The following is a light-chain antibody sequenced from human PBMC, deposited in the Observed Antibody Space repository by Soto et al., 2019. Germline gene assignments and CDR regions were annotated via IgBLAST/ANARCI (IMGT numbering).Light chain of an antibody. J-gene: IGKJ1*01. CDR2: GAS. V-gene: IGKV3-15*01. CDR3: QQYNNWPWT. Sequence: EIVMTQSPATLSVSPGERATLSCRASQSVATNFAWYQQKPGQPPRLLIYGASTRATGIPARFSGSGSGTEFTLTISSLQSVDFAVYSCQQYNNWPWTVGQGTKVDIK. CDR1: QSVATN.